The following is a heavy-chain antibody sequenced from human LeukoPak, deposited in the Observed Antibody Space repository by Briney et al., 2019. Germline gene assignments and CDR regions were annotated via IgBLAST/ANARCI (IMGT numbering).Heavy chain of an antibody. J-gene: IGHJ4*02. CDR3: AKWGDFDILTGYYVSDF. D-gene: IGHD3-9*01. Sequence: QSGGSLRLSCVASGFTFSNYAMSWVRQAPGKRLEWVSAVTGSGGSTYYADSVKGRFTISRDNSRNTLFLQMNSLRAEDTAIYDCAKWGDFDILTGYYVSDFWGQGTLVTVSS. CDR1: GFTFSNYA. CDR2: VTGSGGST. V-gene: IGHV3-23*01.